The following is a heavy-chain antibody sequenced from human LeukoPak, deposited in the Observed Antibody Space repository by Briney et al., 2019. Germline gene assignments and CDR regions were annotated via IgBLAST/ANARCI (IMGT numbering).Heavy chain of an antibody. Sequence: ASVKVSCKASGYTFTGYYMHWVRQAPGQGLGWMGWINPNSGGTNYAQKFQGRVTMTRDTSISTACMELSRLRFDGTAVYYCARFYGDYDYWGQGTLVTVSS. V-gene: IGHV1-2*02. CDR2: INPNSGGT. CDR1: GYTFTGYY. J-gene: IGHJ4*02. CDR3: ARFYGDYDY. D-gene: IGHD4-17*01.